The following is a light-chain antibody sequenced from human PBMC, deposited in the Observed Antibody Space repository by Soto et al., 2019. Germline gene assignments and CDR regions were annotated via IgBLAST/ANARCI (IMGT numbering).Light chain of an antibody. Sequence: DIVMTQSPLSLPVTPGGPSSISCRSSQSLLHSNGYNYLDWDLQKPGQSPQLLIYLGSNRASGVPDRFSGSGSGTDFTLTISRVEAEDVGVYYCMQALQTPYTFGQGTKLEIK. J-gene: IGKJ2*01. CDR1: QSLLHSNGYNY. CDR3: MQALQTPYT. CDR2: LGS. V-gene: IGKV2-28*01.